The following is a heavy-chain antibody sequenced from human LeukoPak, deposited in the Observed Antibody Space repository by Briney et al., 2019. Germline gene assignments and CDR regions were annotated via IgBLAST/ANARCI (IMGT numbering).Heavy chain of an antibody. CDR1: GHSITAPKW. CDR2: IYHDRTT. V-gene: IGHV4-4*02. J-gene: IGHJ4*02. CDR3: VGRGLYGGTWLFEY. D-gene: IGHD2-8*01. Sequence: PSETQSLTCTVSGHSITAPKWWSWVRQAPGEGLGWIGEIYHDRTTSFNPYLKSRLTISVDKSANQFFLNLNSVSATDTAVYYCVGRGLYGGTWLFEYWGQGALVTVSS.